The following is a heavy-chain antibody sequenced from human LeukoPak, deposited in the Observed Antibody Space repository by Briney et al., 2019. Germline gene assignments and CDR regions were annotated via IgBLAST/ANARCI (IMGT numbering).Heavy chain of an antibody. CDR2: IFYSGST. Sequence: SATLFPTCTFSSGFISTSNYYWGWVPPPPRKAREWIGNIFYSGSTYYSPSLKSRVTISLDTSRNQFSLKLNSVTAADTAVYYCAKSNGYGLIDIWGQGTMVTVSS. J-gene: IGHJ3*02. V-gene: IGHV4-39*07. CDR3: AKSNGYGLIDI. D-gene: IGHD3-22*01. CDR1: SGFISTSNYY.